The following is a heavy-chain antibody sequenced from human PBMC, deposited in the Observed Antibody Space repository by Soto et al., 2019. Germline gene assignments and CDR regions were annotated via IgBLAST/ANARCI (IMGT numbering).Heavy chain of an antibody. CDR1: GGSISSGGYY. CDR2: IYDSGST. J-gene: IGHJ1*01. CDR3: ARDPHTVFAT. V-gene: IGHV4-31*03. D-gene: IGHD3-3*01. Sequence: SETLSLTCTVSGGSISSGGYYWSWIRQHPGKGLEWIGFIYDSGSTYYNPSLKSRVTISVDTSNNQFSLMLSSVTAADTAVYYCARDPHTVFATCGQGTLVPVSS.